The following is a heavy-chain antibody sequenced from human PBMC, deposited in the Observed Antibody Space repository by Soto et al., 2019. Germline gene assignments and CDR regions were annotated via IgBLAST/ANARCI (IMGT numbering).Heavy chain of an antibody. CDR1: GGSISSINW. D-gene: IGHD3-3*01. CDR3: ARHDEADGMDV. J-gene: IGHJ6*02. CDR2: IYHSGST. Sequence: SETMPLTCTVAGGSISSINWWRWIRQPPGKGLEWIGEIYHSGSTNYNPSLKSRVTISVDKSKNQFSLKLSSVTAADTAVYYCARHDEADGMDVWGQGTTVTVSS. V-gene: IGHV4-4*02.